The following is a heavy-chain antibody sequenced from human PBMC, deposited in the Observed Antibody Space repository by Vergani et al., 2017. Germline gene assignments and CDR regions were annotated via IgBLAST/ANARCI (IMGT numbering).Heavy chain of an antibody. CDR1: GYTFTSYA. D-gene: IGHD2-2*01. CDR2: INAGNGNT. J-gene: IGHJ4*02. V-gene: IGHV1-3*01. Sequence: QVQLVQSGAEVKKPGASVKVSCKASGYTFTSYAMHWVRQAPGQRLEWMGWINAGNGNTKYSQKFQGRVTITRDTSASTAYMELSSLRSEDTAVYYCARDRNWDCSSTSCYTKHFDYWGQGTLVTVSS. CDR3: ARDRNWDCSSTSCYTKHFDY.